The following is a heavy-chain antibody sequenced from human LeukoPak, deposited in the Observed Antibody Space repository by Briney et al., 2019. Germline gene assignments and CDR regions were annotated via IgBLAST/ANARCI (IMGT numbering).Heavy chain of an antibody. Sequence: GASVKVSCKASGYTFTSYDINWVRQATGQGLEWMGWTNPNSGNTGYAQKFQGRVTMTRNTSISTAYMELSSLRSEDTAVYYCARGLTYYYGSGSYRHFDYWGQGTLVTVSS. CDR2: TNPNSGNT. V-gene: IGHV1-8*01. CDR1: GYTFTSYD. CDR3: ARGLTYYYGSGSYRHFDY. D-gene: IGHD3-10*01. J-gene: IGHJ4*02.